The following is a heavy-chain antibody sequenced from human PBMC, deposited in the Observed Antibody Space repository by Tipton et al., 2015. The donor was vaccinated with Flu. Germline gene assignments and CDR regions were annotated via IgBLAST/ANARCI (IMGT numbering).Heavy chain of an antibody. D-gene: IGHD3-22*01. J-gene: IGHJ4*02. CDR1: DCSISSGGYY. CDR3: ARAPRSGYYYDY. V-gene: IGHV4-31*03. Sequence: TLSLTCTVLDCSISSGGYYWSWIRQHPGKGLEWIGYIYYSGSTYYNPSLKSRVTISVDTSKNQFSLKLSSVTAADTAVYYCARAPRSGYYYDYWGQGTLVTVSS. CDR2: IYYSGST.